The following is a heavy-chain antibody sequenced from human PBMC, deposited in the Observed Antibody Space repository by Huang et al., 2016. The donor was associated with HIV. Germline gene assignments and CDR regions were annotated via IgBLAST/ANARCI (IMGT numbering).Heavy chain of an antibody. Sequence: QVQLVQSGAEVKKPGASVKVSCKFSGYTFTSYGISWVRQAPGQGLEWMGWNSAHNGNTNYAQKLQGRVTMTTVTATSTAYMELGSLRSDDTAVYYCARALVHYYYQHLDDWGQGTLVTVSS. J-gene: IGHJ4*02. V-gene: IGHV1-18*01. D-gene: IGHD3-22*01. CDR1: GYTFTSYG. CDR3: ARALVHYYYQHLDD. CDR2: NSAHNGNT.